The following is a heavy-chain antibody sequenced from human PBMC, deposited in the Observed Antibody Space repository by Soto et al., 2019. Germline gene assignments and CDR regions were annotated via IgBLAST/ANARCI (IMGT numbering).Heavy chain of an antibody. CDR3: GAAAGTNWFDP. CDR1: GXSLNSGYY. CDR2: SYHSGST. V-gene: IGHV4-38-2*01. J-gene: IGHJ5*02. Sequence: XTLSLPCAVCGXSLNSGYYWGWIRQPPGKGLEWIGSSYHSGSTYYNPALKRRVTISVETSKNQFSLKMSPVTAADTAVYYCGAAAGTNWFDPWGQGTLGTVS. D-gene: IGHD6-13*01.